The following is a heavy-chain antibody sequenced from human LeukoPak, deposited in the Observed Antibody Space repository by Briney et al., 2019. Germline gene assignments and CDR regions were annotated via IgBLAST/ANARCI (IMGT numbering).Heavy chain of an antibody. V-gene: IGHV1-8*03. CDR3: ARGRSTGYPYYFEY. Sequence: ASVKVSCKASGYTFTSYDINWVRQATGQGLEWVGWMNPNSGSTGYAQKFQGRVTITRNTSISTAYMELSGLRSEDTAVYYCARGRSTGYPYYFEYWGQGTLVTVSS. CDR1: GYTFTSYD. D-gene: IGHD5-12*01. CDR2: MNPNSGST. J-gene: IGHJ4*02.